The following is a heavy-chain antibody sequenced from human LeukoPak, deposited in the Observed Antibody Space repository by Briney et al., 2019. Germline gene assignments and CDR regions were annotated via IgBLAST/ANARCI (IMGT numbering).Heavy chain of an antibody. D-gene: IGHD3-9*01. J-gene: IGHJ4*02. V-gene: IGHV3-23*01. Sequence: LSGGSLRLSCAASGFTFSSYAMSWVRQAPGKGLEWVSAISGSGGSTYYADSVKGRFTISRDNSKNTLYLQMNSLRAEDTAVYYCAKDPDILTGFGYWGQGTLVTVSS. CDR3: AKDPDILTGFGY. CDR1: GFTFSSYA. CDR2: ISGSGGST.